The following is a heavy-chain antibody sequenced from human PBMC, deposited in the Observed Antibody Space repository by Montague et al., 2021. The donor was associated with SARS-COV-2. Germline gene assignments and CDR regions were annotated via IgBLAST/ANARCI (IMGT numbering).Heavy chain of an antibody. CDR1: GGSFSGYY. V-gene: IGHV4-34*01. Sequence: SETLSLTCAVYGGSFSGYYWSRIRQPPGKGLEWIGEINHSGSTXXXPSXXXRVTISVDTSKNQFSLKLSSVTAADTAVYYCARGRGILLWFGELLSGGDYYGMDVWGQGTTVTVSS. CDR3: ARGRGILLWFGELLSGGDYYGMDV. D-gene: IGHD3-10*01. J-gene: IGHJ6*02. CDR2: INHSGST.